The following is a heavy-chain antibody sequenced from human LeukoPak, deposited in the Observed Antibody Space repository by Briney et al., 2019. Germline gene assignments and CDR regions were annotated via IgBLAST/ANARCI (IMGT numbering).Heavy chain of an antibody. D-gene: IGHD3-22*01. CDR2: IYYSGST. V-gene: IGHV4-59*08. CDR1: GGSISSYY. CDR3: ARLRAYYYDSSGYYNFDF. J-gene: IGHJ4*02. Sequence: SETLSLTCTVSGGSISSYYWSWIRQPPGKGLEWNGYIYYSGSTNYNPSLKSRVTISVDTSKNQFSLRLSSVTAADTAVYYCARLRAYYYDSSGYYNFDFWGQGTLVTVSS.